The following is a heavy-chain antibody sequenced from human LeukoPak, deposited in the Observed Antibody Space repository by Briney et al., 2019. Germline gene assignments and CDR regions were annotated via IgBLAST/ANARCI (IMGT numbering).Heavy chain of an antibody. CDR2: IKEDGSEQ. Sequence: PGGSLRPSCVASGFSFSRYWMSWVRQAPGKGLEWVANIKEDGSEQYYADSLKGRFTISRDNVKNSLYLHINSLRAEDTAVYYCARDSFETDIDYWGQGTLVTVSS. J-gene: IGHJ4*02. CDR1: GFSFSRYW. D-gene: IGHD1-14*01. CDR3: ARDSFETDIDY. V-gene: IGHV3-7*01.